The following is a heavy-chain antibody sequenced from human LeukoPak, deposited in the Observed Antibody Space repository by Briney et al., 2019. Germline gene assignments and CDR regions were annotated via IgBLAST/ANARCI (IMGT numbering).Heavy chain of an antibody. CDR3: ARHDRVGITPY. CDR2: IYPGDSDT. Sequence: GESLKISCKGSGYNFSTYWIGWVRQMPGKGLEWMGIIYPGDSDTRYSPSFHGQVTISADKSTTTAYLQWSSLEASDTAIYYCARHDRVGITPYWGQGTLVTVSS. CDR1: GYNFSTYW. D-gene: IGHD1-26*01. J-gene: IGHJ4*02. V-gene: IGHV5-51*01.